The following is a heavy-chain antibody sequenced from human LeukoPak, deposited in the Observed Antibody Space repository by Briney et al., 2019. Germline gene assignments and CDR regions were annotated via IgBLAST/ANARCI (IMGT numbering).Heavy chain of an antibody. CDR2: ISAYNGNT. V-gene: IGHV1-18*01. D-gene: IGHD2-15*01. Sequence: GASVKVSCMASGYTFTSYGISWVRQAPGQGLEWMGWISAYNGNTNYAQKLQGRVTMTTDTSTSTAYMELRSLRSDDTAVYYCARDRCSGGSCSLDPWGQGTLVTVSS. J-gene: IGHJ5*02. CDR1: GYTFTSYG. CDR3: ARDRCSGGSCSLDP.